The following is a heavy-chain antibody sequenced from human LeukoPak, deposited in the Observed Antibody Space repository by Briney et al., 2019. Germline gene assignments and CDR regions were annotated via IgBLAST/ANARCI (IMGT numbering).Heavy chain of an antibody. V-gene: IGHV1-18*01. CDR2: ISAYNGNT. CDR1: GYTFTSYG. CDR3: ARDRPSDYYGMDV. J-gene: IGHJ6*02. Sequence: RGASVKVSCKASGYTFTSYGISWVRQAPGQGLELMGWISAYNGNTNYAQKLQGRVTMTTDTSTSTAYMELRSLRSDDTAVYYCARDRPSDYYGMDVWGQGTTVTVSS.